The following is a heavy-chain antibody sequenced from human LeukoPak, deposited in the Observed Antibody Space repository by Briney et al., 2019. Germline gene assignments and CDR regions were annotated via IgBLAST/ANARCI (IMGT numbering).Heavy chain of an antibody. J-gene: IGHJ3*02. CDR1: GGTFSSYA. D-gene: IGHD3-3*01. CDR3: SRGGVAKILEPFDI. CDR2: IIPIFGAA. Sequence: SVKVSCKASGGTFSSYAINWVRQAPGQGLEWMGGIIPIFGAANYAQRFQGRVTITADKSTSTGYIELSSLISEETAVDYWSRGGVAKILEPFDIWGPGKMVTVSS. V-gene: IGHV1-69*06.